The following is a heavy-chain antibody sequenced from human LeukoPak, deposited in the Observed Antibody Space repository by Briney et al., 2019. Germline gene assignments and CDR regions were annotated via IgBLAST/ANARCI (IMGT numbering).Heavy chain of an antibody. D-gene: IGHD6-19*01. CDR2: ISGSGGST. CDR3: AKGSSGWYYNWFDP. V-gene: IGHV3-23*01. J-gene: IGHJ5*02. Sequence: GGSLRLSCAASGLTFSSYAMSCVRQAPGKGLEWVSAISGSGGSTYYADSVKGRFTISRDNSKNTLYLQMNSLRAEDTAVYYCAKGSSGWYYNWFDPWGQGTLVTVSS. CDR1: GLTFSSYA.